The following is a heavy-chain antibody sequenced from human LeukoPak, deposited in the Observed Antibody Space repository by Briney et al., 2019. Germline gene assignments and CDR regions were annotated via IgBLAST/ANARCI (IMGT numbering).Heavy chain of an antibody. J-gene: IGHJ4*02. CDR2: INPNSGGT. D-gene: IGHD3-22*01. V-gene: IGHV1-2*02. CDR3: AREDYCDSSGYAF. CDR1: GYTFTGYY. Sequence: ASVKVSCKASGYTFTGYYMHWVRQAPGQGLGWMGWINPNSGGTNYAQKFQGRVTMTRDTSIGTAYMELSRLRSDDTAVYYCAREDYCDSSGYAFWGQGTLVTVSS.